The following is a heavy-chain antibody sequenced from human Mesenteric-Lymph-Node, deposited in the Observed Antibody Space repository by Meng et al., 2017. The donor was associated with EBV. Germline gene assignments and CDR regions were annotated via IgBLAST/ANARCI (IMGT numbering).Heavy chain of an antibody. CDR1: GINVTGVD. D-gene: IGHD2-21*02. V-gene: IGHV1-69-2*01. Sequence: VQVVKSGAEVRMPCGSLTISWKVSGINVTGVDKRVMQTAHGQGIEWMGLVDPEAGDKIYAKQFQCRVIITAVTSTDTAYMELSSPISEDTAVYYCTNVKIRGDSKFDYWGQGTLVTVSS. CDR3: TNVKIRGDSKFDY. CDR2: VDPEAGDK. J-gene: IGHJ4*02.